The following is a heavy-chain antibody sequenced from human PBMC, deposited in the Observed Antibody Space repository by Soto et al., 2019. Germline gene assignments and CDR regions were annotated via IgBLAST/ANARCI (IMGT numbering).Heavy chain of an antibody. J-gene: IGHJ6*02. CDR1: GFTISNYG. CDR2: ISYDGTIT. V-gene: IGHV3-30-3*01. CDR3: ATTRVGPCSSSICFSGIFDGMDV. Sequence: LRLSCAASGFTISNYGMHWVCQAPGKGLEWVAVISYDGTITYYADSVKGRFTISRDNSKNTLYLQMNSLRTEDTAVYYCATTRVGPCSSSICFSGIFDGMDVWGQGTTVTVSS. D-gene: IGHD2-2*01.